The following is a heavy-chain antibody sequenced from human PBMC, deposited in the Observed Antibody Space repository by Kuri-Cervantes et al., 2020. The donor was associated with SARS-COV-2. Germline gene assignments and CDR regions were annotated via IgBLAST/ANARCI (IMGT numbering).Heavy chain of an antibody. V-gene: IGHV4-34*01. J-gene: IGHJ4*02. CDR2: INHSGST. CDR1: GFTFSSYA. CDR3: ARLSAAAGQRTFDY. D-gene: IGHD6-13*01. Sequence: GSLRLSCAASGFTFSSYAMSWVRQAPGKGLEWIGEINHSGSTNYNPSLKSRVTISVDTSKNQFSLKLSSVTAADTAVYYCARLSAAAGQRTFDYWGQGTLVTVSS.